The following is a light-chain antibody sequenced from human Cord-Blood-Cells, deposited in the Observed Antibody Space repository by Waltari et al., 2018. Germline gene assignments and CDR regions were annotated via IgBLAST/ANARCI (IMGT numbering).Light chain of an antibody. CDR1: SSDVGGYNL. Sequence: STLTQPRSASGSPGQSVTTSRAGTSSDVGGYNLVSWYQQHPGKAPNLMIYDVSKRPSGVPDRFSGSKSGNTASLTISGLQAEDEADYYCCSYAGSYTYVFGTGTKVTVL. V-gene: IGLV2-11*01. CDR3: CSYAGSYTYV. CDR2: DVS. J-gene: IGLJ1*01.